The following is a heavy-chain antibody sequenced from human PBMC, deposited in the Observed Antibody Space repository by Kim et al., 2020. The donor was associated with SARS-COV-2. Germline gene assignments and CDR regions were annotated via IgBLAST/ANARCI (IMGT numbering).Heavy chain of an antibody. CDR3: ASTSRTYSNWFDP. V-gene: IGHV3-23*01. J-gene: IGHJ5*02. Sequence: YADSVKGRFTISRDNSKNTLYLQMNSLRAEDTAVYYCASTSRTYSNWFDPWGQGTLVTVSS. D-gene: IGHD2-2*01.